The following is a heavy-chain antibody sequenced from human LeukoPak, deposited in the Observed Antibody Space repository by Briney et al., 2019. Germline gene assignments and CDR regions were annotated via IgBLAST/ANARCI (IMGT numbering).Heavy chain of an antibody. CDR3: ARVSSSWPEYYFDY. CDR2: INPNSGGT. J-gene: IGHJ4*02. D-gene: IGHD6-13*01. Sequence: ASVKVSCKASGYTFTGYYMHWVRQAPGQGLEWMGWINPNSGGTNYAQKFQGRVTMTRDTSISPAYMELSRLRSDGTAVYYCARVSSSWPEYYFDYWGQGTLVTVSS. V-gene: IGHV1-2*02. CDR1: GYTFTGYY.